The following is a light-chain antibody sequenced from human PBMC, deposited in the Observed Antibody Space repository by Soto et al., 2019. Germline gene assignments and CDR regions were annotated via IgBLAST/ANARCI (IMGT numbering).Light chain of an antibody. CDR1: QSISSW. CDR2: KAS. Sequence: DIQMTQSPSTLSASVRDRVTITCRASQSISSWLAWYQQKPGKAPKLLIDKASSLESGVPSRFSGSGSGTEFTLTISSLHPDDFATYYCQQYNSYPWTFGQGTKVEIK. J-gene: IGKJ1*01. CDR3: QQYNSYPWT. V-gene: IGKV1-5*03.